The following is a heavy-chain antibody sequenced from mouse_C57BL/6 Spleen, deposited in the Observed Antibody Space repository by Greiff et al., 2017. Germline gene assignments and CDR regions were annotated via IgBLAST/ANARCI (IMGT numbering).Heavy chain of an antibody. V-gene: IGHV1-26*01. Sequence: EVKLQQSGPELVKPGASVKISCKASGYTFTDYYMNWVKQSHGKSLEWIGDINPNNGGTSYNQKFKGKATLTVDKSSSTAYMELRSLTSEDSAVYYCARIYYYGSSDYWGQGTTLTVSS. D-gene: IGHD1-1*01. CDR3: ARIYYYGSSDY. CDR1: GYTFTDYY. J-gene: IGHJ2*01. CDR2: INPNNGGT.